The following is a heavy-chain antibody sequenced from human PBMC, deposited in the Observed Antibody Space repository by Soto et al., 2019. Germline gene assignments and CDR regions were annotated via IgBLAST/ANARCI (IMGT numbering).Heavy chain of an antibody. D-gene: IGHD3-22*01. J-gene: IGHJ4*02. Sequence: SVKVSCKASGGTFSSSAISWVRQAPGQGLEWMGGIIPIFGTANYAQKFQGRVTITADKSTSTAYMELSSLRSEDTAVYYCARQLNYGIVVATSALDYWGQGTLVTVSS. CDR1: GGTFSSSA. CDR2: IIPIFGTA. V-gene: IGHV1-69*06. CDR3: ARQLNYGIVVATSALDY.